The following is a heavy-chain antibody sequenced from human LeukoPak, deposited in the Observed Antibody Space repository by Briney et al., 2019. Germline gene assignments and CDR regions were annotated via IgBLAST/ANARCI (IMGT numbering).Heavy chain of an antibody. J-gene: IGHJ5*02. D-gene: IGHD3-3*01. CDR2: IYYSGSA. V-gene: IGHV4-31*03. CDR3: ARHVSEYYDFWSGYPNWFDP. Sequence: PSETLSLTCSVSGDSINSGGYYWSWIRQHPGKGLEWIGDIYYSGSASYNPSLKSRVSISLDTSKNQFSLRMSSVTAADTAVYYCARHVSEYYDFWSGYPNWFDPWGQGTLVTVSS. CDR1: GDSINSGGYY.